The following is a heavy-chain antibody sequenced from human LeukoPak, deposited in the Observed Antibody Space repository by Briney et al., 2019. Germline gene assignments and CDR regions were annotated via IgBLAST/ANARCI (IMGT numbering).Heavy chain of an antibody. CDR1: GGSISSSSYY. CDR3: ARGSVTMIVVAYDY. CDR2: IYYSGST. J-gene: IGHJ4*02. V-gene: IGHV4-39*07. D-gene: IGHD3-22*01. Sequence: SGTLSLTCTVSGGSISSSSYYWGWIRQPPGKGLEWIGSIYYSGSTYYNPSLKSRVTISVDTSKNQFSLKLSSVTAADTAVYYCARGSVTMIVVAYDYWGQGTLVTVSS.